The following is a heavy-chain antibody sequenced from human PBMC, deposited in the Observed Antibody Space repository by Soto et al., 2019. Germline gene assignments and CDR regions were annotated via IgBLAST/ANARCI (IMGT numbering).Heavy chain of an antibody. D-gene: IGHD5-18*01. J-gene: IGHJ5*02. CDR3: APVGRLPLWLAMFDP. Sequence: GASVKVSCTGSGYTFTSYGISWVRQAPGQGLEWMGWISAYNGNTNYAQKLQGRVTMTTDTSTSTAYMELRSLRSDDTAVYYCAPVGRLPLWLAMFDPWGPGTLVTVFS. CDR1: GYTFTSYG. CDR2: ISAYNGNT. V-gene: IGHV1-18*04.